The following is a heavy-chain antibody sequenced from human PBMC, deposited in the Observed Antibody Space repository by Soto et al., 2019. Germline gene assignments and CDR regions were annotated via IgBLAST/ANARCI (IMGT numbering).Heavy chain of an antibody. CDR1: GYTFTSYG. CDR3: ARTYYYDSSGYYYGGLGDY. V-gene: IGHV1-18*04. J-gene: IGHJ4*02. D-gene: IGHD3-22*01. Sequence: QVQLVQSGAEVKKPGASVKVSCKASGYTFTSYGISWVRQAPGQGLEWTGWISAYNGNTNYAQKLQGRVTMTTDTSTSTAYMELRSLRSDYTAVYYCARTYYYDSSGYYYGGLGDYWGQGTLVTVSS. CDR2: ISAYNGNT.